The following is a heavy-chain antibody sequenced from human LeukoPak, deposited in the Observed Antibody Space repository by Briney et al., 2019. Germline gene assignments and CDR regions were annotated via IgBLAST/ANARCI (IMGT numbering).Heavy chain of an antibody. J-gene: IGHJ4*02. CDR3: ARVWEMATLPRPDY. D-gene: IGHD5-24*01. CDR1: GYTFTSYD. CDR2: IIPILGIA. Sequence: AASVEVSCKASGYTFTSYDINWVRQATGQGLEWMARIIPILGIANYAQKFQGRVTITADKSTSTAYMELSSLRSEDTAVYYCARVWEMATLPRPDYWGQGTLVTVSS. V-gene: IGHV1-69*04.